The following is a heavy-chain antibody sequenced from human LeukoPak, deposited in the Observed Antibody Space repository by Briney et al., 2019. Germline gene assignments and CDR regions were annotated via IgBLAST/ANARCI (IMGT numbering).Heavy chain of an antibody. J-gene: IGHJ4*02. D-gene: IGHD4/OR15-4a*01. Sequence: SETLSLTCAVCGYSISSGYYWGWIRQPPGKGLEWIGSLYHTGNTYYNPSLKSRLTISVDTPKNQFSLKLSSVTAADTAVYYCARGGLTDHFDYWGQGTLVTVPS. CDR2: LYHTGNT. CDR1: GYSISSGYY. V-gene: IGHV4-38-2*01. CDR3: ARGGLTDHFDY.